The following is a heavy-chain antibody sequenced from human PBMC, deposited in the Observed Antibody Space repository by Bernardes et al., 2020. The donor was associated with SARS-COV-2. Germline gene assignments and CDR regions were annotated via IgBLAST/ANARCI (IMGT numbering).Heavy chain of an antibody. D-gene: IGHD6-19*01. CDR1: GYTLTELS. CDR2: FDPEDGET. Sequence: ASVKVSCKVSGYTLTELSMHWVRQAPGKGLEWMGGFDPEDGETMYAQKFQGRVTMTEDTSTDTAYMELSSLRSEDTAVYYCPTVPPFISGSYLSVHPNSFDPWGQPTLVTASS. V-gene: IGHV1-24*01. J-gene: IGHJ5*02. CDR3: PTVPPFISGSYLSVHPNSFDP.